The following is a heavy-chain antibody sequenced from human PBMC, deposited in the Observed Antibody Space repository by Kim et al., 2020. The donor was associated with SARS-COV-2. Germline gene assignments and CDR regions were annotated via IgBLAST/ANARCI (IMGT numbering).Heavy chain of an antibody. Sequence: ASVKVSCKASGYTFTSYGISWVRQAPGQGLEWMGWISAYNGNTNYAQKLQGRVTRTTDTSTSTAYMELRSLRSDDTAVYYCARSEGMGPHYGMDVWGQGTTVTVSS. CDR3: ARSEGMGPHYGMDV. V-gene: IGHV1-18*01. CDR1: GYTFTSYG. CDR2: ISAYNGNT. J-gene: IGHJ6*02. D-gene: IGHD3-10*01.